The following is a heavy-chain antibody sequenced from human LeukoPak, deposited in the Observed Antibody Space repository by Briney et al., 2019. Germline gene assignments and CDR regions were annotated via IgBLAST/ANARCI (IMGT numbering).Heavy chain of an antibody. CDR3: ARNSFGSGAPPDY. CDR2: IRYDGSIK. Sequence: GGSLRLSCAASGFTFSSYGMHWVRQAPGKGLEWMTFIRYDGSIKYYADSVKGRFTISRDNSKNTLSLQMNSLRAEDTAVYYCARNSFGSGAPPDYWGQGTLVTVSS. D-gene: IGHD3-10*01. CDR1: GFTFSSYG. V-gene: IGHV3-30*02. J-gene: IGHJ4*02.